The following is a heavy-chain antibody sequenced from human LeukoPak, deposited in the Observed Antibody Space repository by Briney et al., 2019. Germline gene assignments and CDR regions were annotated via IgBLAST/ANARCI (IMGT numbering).Heavy chain of an antibody. J-gene: IGHJ5*02. CDR1: GYSFTSYW. CDR2: IYPGDSDT. D-gene: IGHD2-15*01. Sequence: GESLKISCKGSGYSFTSYWIGWGRQMPGKGLEWMGSIYPGDSDTRYSPSFQGQVTISADKSIRTAYMQWSSLKASDTAMYYCARRGYCSGGSCSRFDPWGQGTLVTVSS. CDR3: ARRGYCSGGSCSRFDP. V-gene: IGHV5-51*01.